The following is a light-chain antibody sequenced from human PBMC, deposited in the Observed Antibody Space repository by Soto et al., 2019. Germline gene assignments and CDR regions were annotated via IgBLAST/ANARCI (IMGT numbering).Light chain of an antibody. CDR1: QDISSY. CDR3: QHYNSYSEA. J-gene: IGKJ1*01. V-gene: IGKV1-9*01. Sequence: IQVTQSPSSLSASVGDRFTITCRASQDISSYLAWYQQKPGKAPTLLIYAASTLQSGVPSRFSGSGSGTEFTLTISSLQPDDFATYYCQHYNSYSEAFGQGTKVDI. CDR2: AAS.